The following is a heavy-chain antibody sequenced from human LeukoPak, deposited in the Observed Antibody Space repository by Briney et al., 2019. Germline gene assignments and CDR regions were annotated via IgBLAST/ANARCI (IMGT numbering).Heavy chain of an antibody. CDR2: IIPIFGTA. V-gene: IGHV1-69*01. Sequence: SVKVSCKASGGTFTSYAISWVRQAPGQGLEWMGGIIPIFGTANYAQKFQCRVTITADESTSTAYMELSSLRSEDTAVYYCARNRDGYNYFWFDPWGQGTLVTVSS. J-gene: IGHJ5*02. CDR1: GGTFTSYA. D-gene: IGHD5-24*01. CDR3: ARNRDGYNYFWFDP.